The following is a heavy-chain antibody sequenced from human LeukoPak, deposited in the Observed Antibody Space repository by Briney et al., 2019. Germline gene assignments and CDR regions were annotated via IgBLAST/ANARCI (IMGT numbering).Heavy chain of an antibody. D-gene: IGHD4-17*01. CDR2: IIPIFGTA. CDR3: ARDDYGDYRYYYYMDV. J-gene: IGHJ6*03. CDR1: GGTFSSYA. V-gene: IGHV1-69*05. Sequence: SVKVSCKASGGTFSSYAISWVRQAPGQGLEWMGGIIPIFGTANYAQKFQGRVTITTDESTSTAYMELSSLRSEDTAVYYCARDDYGDYRYYYYMDVWGKGATVTVSS.